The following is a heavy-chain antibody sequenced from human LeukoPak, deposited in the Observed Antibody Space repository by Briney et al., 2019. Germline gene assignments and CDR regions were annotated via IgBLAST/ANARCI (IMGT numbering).Heavy chain of an antibody. J-gene: IGHJ4*02. Sequence: ASVKVSCKASGYTFTGYYIHWVRQAPGQGLEWMGWINPNSGGTNYAQKFQGRVTMTRDRSIDTAYMDLRSLTYDDTAVYYCARDKPAEAALDFWGQGTLVTVSS. CDR1: GYTFTGYY. CDR2: INPNSGGT. V-gene: IGHV1-2*02. CDR3: ARDKPAEAALDF.